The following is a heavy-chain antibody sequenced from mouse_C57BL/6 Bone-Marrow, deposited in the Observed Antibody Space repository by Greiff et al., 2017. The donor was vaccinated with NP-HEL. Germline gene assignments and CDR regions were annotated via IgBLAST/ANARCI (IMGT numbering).Heavy chain of an antibody. CDR2: IHPNSGST. CDR1: GYTFTSYW. V-gene: IGHV1-64*01. Sequence: VQLQQPGAELVKPGASVKLSCKASGYTFTSYWMHWVKQRPGQGLEWIGMIHPNSGSTNYNEKFKSKATLTVDKSSSTAYMQLSSLTSEDSAVYYCARGRWLSAWFAYWGQGTLVTVSA. D-gene: IGHD2-3*01. J-gene: IGHJ3*01. CDR3: ARGRWLSAWFAY.